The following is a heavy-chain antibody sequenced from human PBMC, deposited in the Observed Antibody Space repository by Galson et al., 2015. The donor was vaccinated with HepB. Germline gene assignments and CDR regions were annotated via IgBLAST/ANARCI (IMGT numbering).Heavy chain of an antibody. Sequence: SLRLSCAASGFTFSSYGMHWVRQAPGKGLEWVAVISYDGSDKYYAGSVKGRFTISRDNSKNTLYLQMNSLRAEDTAVYYCARTLAGTGGLLDYWGQGTLVTVSS. CDR1: GFTFSSYG. CDR2: ISYDGSDK. V-gene: IGHV3-30*03. J-gene: IGHJ4*02. D-gene: IGHD6-19*01. CDR3: ARTLAGTGGLLDY.